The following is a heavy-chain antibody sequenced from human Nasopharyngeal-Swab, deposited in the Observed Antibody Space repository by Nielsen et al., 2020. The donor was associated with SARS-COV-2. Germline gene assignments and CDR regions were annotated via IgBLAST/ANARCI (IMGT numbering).Heavy chain of an antibody. CDR1: GFTFSSYA. Sequence: GESLKISCAASGFTFSSYAMSWVRQAPGKGLEWVSAISGSGGSTYYADSVKGRFTISRDNSKNTLYLQMNSLRAEDTAVYYCAKDPDGDYGGNWFDHWGQGTLVTVSS. V-gene: IGHV3-23*01. CDR3: AKDPDGDYGGNWFDH. CDR2: ISGSGGST. J-gene: IGHJ5*02. D-gene: IGHD4-17*01.